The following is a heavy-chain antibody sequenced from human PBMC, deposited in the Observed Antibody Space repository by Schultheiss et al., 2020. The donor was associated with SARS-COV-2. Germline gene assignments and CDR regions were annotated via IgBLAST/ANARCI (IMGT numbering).Heavy chain of an antibody. Sequence: GESLKISCAASGFTFSSYALSWVRQAPGKGLEWVSTISDTGDKTYFADSVKGRFTISRDNSKNTQYLQMNSLRAEDTAVYHCAGLGATTTDYWGQGALVTVSS. CDR2: ISDTGDKT. V-gene: IGHV3-23*01. D-gene: IGHD1-26*01. CDR3: AGLGATTTDY. CDR1: GFTFSSYA. J-gene: IGHJ4*02.